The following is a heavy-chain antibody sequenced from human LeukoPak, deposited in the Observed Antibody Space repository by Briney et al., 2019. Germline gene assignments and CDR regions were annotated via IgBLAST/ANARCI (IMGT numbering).Heavy chain of an antibody. J-gene: IGHJ3*02. D-gene: IGHD3-10*01. CDR3: ARDRGSDAFDI. Sequence: KPSETLPLTCTVSGASITTYYWVWIRQPAGKGLEWIGRSYTSGSTNYNPSLKSRVTMSLDTSKHQFSLRLTSVTAADTAVYYCARDRGSDAFDIWGQGTMVTVSS. CDR2: SYTSGST. V-gene: IGHV4-4*07. CDR1: GASITTYY.